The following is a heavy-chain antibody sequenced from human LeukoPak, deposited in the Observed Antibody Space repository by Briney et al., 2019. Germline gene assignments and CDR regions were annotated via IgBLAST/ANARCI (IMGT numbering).Heavy chain of an antibody. D-gene: IGHD3-16*01. V-gene: IGHV4-39*01. J-gene: IGHJ4*02. CDR2: IYYSGST. CDR3: ARAEGGYYIGY. Sequence: SETLSLTCTVSGGSISSSSYYWGWIRQPPGKGLEWIGNIYYSGSTYYNPSLKSRFTISVDTSKNQFSLKMSSVPAADTAVYYCARAEGGYYIGYWGQGTLVTVSS. CDR1: GGSISSSSYY.